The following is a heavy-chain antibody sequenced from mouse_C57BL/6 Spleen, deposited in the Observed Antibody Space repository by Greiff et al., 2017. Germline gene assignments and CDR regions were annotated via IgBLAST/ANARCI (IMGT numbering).Heavy chain of an antibody. CDR2: INPNNGGT. Sequence: VQLQQSGPELVKPGASVKISCKASGYTFTDYYMNWVKQSHGKSLEWIGDINPNNGGTSYNQKFKGKATLTVDKSSSTAYMELRSLTSEDSAVYYCARGDSGSSYWYFDVWGTGTTVTVSS. D-gene: IGHD1-1*01. V-gene: IGHV1-26*01. CDR1: GYTFTDYY. CDR3: ARGDSGSSYWYFDV. J-gene: IGHJ1*03.